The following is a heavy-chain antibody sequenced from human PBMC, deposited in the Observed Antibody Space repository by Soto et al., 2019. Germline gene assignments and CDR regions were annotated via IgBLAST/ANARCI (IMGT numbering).Heavy chain of an antibody. CDR2: ISGSGGGT. V-gene: IGHV3-23*01. D-gene: IGHD6-19*01. CDR3: AKARVWSDYFFDY. CDR1: GFIFSTYA. Sequence: GGSLRLSCAASGFIFSTYAMTWVRQAPGKGLEWVSTISGSGGGTYYADSVKGRFTISRDNSKNTLSLQVNSLRAEDTAVYYCAKARVWSDYFFDYWGQGTLVTVSS. J-gene: IGHJ4*02.